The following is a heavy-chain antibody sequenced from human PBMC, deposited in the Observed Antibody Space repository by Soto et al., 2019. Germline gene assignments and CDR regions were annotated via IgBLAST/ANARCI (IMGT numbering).Heavy chain of an antibody. CDR2: ISSSGGST. Sequence: EVQVLESGGGLVQSGGSLRLSCAASGFTFSTYAMSWVRQAPGKGLEWVSAISSSGGSTYYADSVKGRFTISRDNSKNTLFLQMNSLRAEDTAVYYCAKEKETVATIRLFFDYWGQGTPVTVSS. CDR1: GFTFSTYA. J-gene: IGHJ4*02. D-gene: IGHD5-12*01. V-gene: IGHV3-23*01. CDR3: AKEKETVATIRLFFDY.